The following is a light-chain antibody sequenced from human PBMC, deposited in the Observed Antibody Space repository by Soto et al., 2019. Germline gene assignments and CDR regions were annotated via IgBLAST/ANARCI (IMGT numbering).Light chain of an antibody. Sequence: DIVMTQTPLSLSVTPGQPASISCKSSQSLLHSDGKTYLYWYLQKPGHPPQLLISGVSNRFSGVPDRSSGSGSGTDFTRQISRVEAEDVGIYYCMQSTQLPALTFGQGTRLDIK. CDR2: GVS. V-gene: IGKV2D-29*01. J-gene: IGKJ5*01. CDR3: MQSTQLPALT. CDR1: QSLLHSDGKTY.